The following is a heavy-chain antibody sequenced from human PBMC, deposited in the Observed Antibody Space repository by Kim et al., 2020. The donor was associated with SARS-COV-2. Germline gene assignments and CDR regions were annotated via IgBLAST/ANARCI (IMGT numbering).Heavy chain of an antibody. J-gene: IGHJ5*02. CDR1: GYTFTSYY. Sequence: ASVKVSCKASGYTFTSYYMHWVRQAPGQGLEWMGIINPSGGSTSYAQKFQGRVTMTRDTSTSTVYMELSSLRSEDTAVYYCAREHCSSTSCDVGWFDPGAREPWSPSPQ. CDR3: AREHCSSTSCDVGWFDP. CDR2: INPSGGST. D-gene: IGHD2-2*01. V-gene: IGHV1-46*01.